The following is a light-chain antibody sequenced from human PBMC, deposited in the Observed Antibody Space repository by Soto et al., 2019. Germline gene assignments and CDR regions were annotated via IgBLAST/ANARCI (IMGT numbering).Light chain of an antibody. Sequence: IVLTQSPDTLSLSPGERATLSCRASQSVATNLAWYQQRPGQAPRLLIYGASKRAIGLPARFSGSGSGTDFTLTISRLEPEDFAVYYCQQYGSSGTFGQGTKVDIK. CDR1: QSVATN. V-gene: IGKV3-20*01. J-gene: IGKJ1*01. CDR2: GAS. CDR3: QQYGSSGT.